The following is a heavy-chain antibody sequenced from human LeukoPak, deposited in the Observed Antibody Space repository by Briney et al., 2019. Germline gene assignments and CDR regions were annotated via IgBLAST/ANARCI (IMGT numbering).Heavy chain of an antibody. J-gene: IGHJ6*03. CDR3: ARDTPGIAAAGTLSHYYYYYMDV. Sequence: SETLSLTCAVYGGSFSSYYWSWIRQPAGKGLEWIGRIYTSGSTNYNPSLKSRVTISVDTSKNQFSLKLSSVTAADTAVYYCARDTPGIAAAGTLSHYYYYYMDVWGKGTTVTISS. V-gene: IGHV4-4*07. CDR2: IYTSGST. CDR1: GGSFSSYY. D-gene: IGHD6-13*01.